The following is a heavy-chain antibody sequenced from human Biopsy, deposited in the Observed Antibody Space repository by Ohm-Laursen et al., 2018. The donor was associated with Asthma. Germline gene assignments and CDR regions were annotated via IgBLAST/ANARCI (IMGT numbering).Heavy chain of an antibody. CDR1: GGSFSSNY. D-gene: IGHD2-21*02. CDR3: ARGWNCGGDCYSLDY. V-gene: IGHV4-34*01. CDR2: NHHSGNT. J-gene: IGHJ4*02. Sequence: GTLSLTCAVYGGSFSSNYWSWIRQTPGKGLEWLGDNHHSGNTNYNPSLSSRLTLSVDRSKNHFSLRLRSVTAADTAVYYCARGWNCGGDCYSLDYWGQGTLVTVSS.